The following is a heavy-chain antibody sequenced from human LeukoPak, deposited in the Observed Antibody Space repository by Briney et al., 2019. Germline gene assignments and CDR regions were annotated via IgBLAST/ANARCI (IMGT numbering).Heavy chain of an antibody. V-gene: IGHV3-48*01. Sequence: GGSLRLSCAASGFTFSSYSMNWVRQAPGKGLEWVSYISSSSSTIYYADSVKGRFTISRDNAKNSLYLQMNSLRAEDTAVYYCARDPYYDFWSGYGGGQGTLVTVSS. CDR3: ARDPYYDFWSGYG. D-gene: IGHD3-3*01. J-gene: IGHJ4*02. CDR1: GFTFSSYS. CDR2: ISSSSSTI.